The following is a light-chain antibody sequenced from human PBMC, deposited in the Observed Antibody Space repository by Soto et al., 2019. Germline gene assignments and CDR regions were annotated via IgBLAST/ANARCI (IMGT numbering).Light chain of an antibody. V-gene: IGLV2-14*01. CDR2: DVS. CDR3: SSYTSSSTLGV. J-gene: IGLJ1*01. CDR1: SSDVGGYNY. Sequence: QSVLTQPASVSGSPGQSITISCTGTSSDVGGYNYVSWYQQHPGKAPKLMIYDVSNRPSGVSNRFSGSKSGKTASLTISGLQAEDEADYYCSSYTSSSTLGVFGTGTKLTVL.